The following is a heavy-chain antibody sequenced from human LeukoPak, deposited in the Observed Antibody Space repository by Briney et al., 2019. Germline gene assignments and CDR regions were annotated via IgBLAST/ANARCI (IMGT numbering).Heavy chain of an antibody. V-gene: IGHV4-59*01. J-gene: IGHJ5*02. D-gene: IGHD6-19*01. CDR1: SGSISSYF. CDR3: ARAVAGTSWFDP. CDR2: IYYIGST. Sequence: SETLSLTCTVSSGSISSYFWSWIRQPPGKGLEWMGDIYYIGSTNYNPSPKSRVTISVDTSKNQFSLKLSSVAAADTAVYYCARAVAGTSWFDPWGQGTLVTVSS.